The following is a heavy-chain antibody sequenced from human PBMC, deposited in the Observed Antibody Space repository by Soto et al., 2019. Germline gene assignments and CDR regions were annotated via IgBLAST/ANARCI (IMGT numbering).Heavy chain of an antibody. V-gene: IGHV3-30*18. CDR1: GFTFSSYG. Sequence: PGGSLRLSCAASGFTFSSYGMHWVRQAPGKGLEWVAVISYDGSNKYYADSVKGRFTISRDNSKNTLHLQMNSLRAEDTAVYYCAKAQYCSSTSCSYGMDVWGQGTTVTVSS. CDR3: AKAQYCSSTSCSYGMDV. D-gene: IGHD2-2*01. CDR2: ISYDGSNK. J-gene: IGHJ6*02.